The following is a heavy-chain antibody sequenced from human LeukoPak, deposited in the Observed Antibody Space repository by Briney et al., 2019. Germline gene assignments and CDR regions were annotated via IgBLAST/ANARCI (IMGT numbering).Heavy chain of an antibody. D-gene: IGHD2-15*01. CDR3: ARGTPFYCSGGSCYSDP. V-gene: IGHV1-8*01. Sequence: EASVKVSCKASGYTFTSYDINWVRQAAGQGLEWMGWMNPNSGNTGYAQKFQGRVTMTRNTSISTAYMELSSLRSEDTAVYYCARGTPFYCSGGSCYSDPWGQGTLVTVSS. CDR1: GYTFTSYD. CDR2: MNPNSGNT. J-gene: IGHJ5*02.